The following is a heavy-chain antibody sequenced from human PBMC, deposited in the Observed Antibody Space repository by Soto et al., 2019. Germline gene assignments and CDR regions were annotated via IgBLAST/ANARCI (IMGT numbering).Heavy chain of an antibody. Sequence: SVKVSCKTSGDPFKNDIITWVRQAPGQGLEWMGRVIPLLDIAIYAQKFQGRVTITADKSTSTAYMEMNSLRSEDTAVYYCVRNSPIGSTVSGNDAIDYWGQGTLVTVSS. CDR1: GDPFKNDI. D-gene: IGHD5-12*01. J-gene: IGHJ4*02. CDR2: VIPLLDIA. CDR3: VRNSPIGSTVSGNDAIDY. V-gene: IGHV1-69*02.